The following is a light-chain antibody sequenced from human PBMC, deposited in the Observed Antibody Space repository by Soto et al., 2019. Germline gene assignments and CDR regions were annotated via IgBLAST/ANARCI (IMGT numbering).Light chain of an antibody. CDR2: LGS. V-gene: IGKV2-28*01. Sequence: DLVMTQPPVSLPVTPGEPASISCRSSQSLQHTNGHNYVNWYLQKPGQSPQLLIYLGSNRASGVPDRFSGGGSGTDFTLKISRVEAADVGVYYCMQALQTPFTFGPGTKVHIK. J-gene: IGKJ3*01. CDR3: MQALQTPFT. CDR1: QSLQHTNGHNY.